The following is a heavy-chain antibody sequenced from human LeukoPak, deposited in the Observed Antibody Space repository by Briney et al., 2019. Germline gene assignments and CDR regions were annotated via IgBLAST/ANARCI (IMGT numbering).Heavy chain of an antibody. CDR2: INPNSGGT. Sequence: ASVKVSCKASGGTFSSYAISWVRQAPGQGLEWMGWINPNSGGTNYAQKFQGRVTMTRDTSISTAYMELSRLRSDDTAVYYCARDPSDILTGYFPDAFDIWGQGTMVTVSS. D-gene: IGHD3-9*01. J-gene: IGHJ3*02. V-gene: IGHV1-2*02. CDR3: ARDPSDILTGYFPDAFDI. CDR1: GGTFSSYA.